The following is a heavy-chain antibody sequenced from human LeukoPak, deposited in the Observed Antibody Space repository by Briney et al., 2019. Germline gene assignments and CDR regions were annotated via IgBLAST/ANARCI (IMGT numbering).Heavy chain of an antibody. CDR1: GFTFSSYG. CDR3: AKVASRFYYYYMDV. V-gene: IGHV3-33*06. D-gene: IGHD3-3*01. J-gene: IGHJ6*03. CDR2: IWYDGSNK. Sequence: GGSLRLSCAASGFTFSSYGMHWVRQAPGKGLEWVAVIWYDGSNKYYADSVKGRFTISRDNSKNTLYLQMNSLRAEDTAVYYCAKVASRFYYYYMDVWGKGTTVTVSS.